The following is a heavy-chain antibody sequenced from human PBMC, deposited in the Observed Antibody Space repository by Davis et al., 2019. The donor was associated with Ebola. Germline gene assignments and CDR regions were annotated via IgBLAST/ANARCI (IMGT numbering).Heavy chain of an antibody. CDR1: GGSISSSNW. D-gene: IGHD3-10*01. J-gene: IGHJ4*02. CDR3: ARDRGLLDYYFDY. CDR2: IYHSGST. Sequence: MPSETLSLTCAVSGGSISSSNWWSWVRQPPGKGLEWIGEIYHSGSTNYNPSLKSRGTISVDKSKNQVSLKLSSVTAADTAVYYCARDRGLLDYYFDYWGQGTLVIVSS. V-gene: IGHV4-4*02.